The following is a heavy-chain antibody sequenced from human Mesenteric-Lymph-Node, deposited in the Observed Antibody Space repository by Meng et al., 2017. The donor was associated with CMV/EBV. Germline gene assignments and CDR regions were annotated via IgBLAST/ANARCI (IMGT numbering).Heavy chain of an antibody. J-gene: IGHJ4*02. CDR3: ASYYYGSGSYTYYFDY. CDR2: IDYSGST. CDR1: GSISSGGYY. Sequence: GSISSGGYYWSWIRQHPGKGLEWIGYIDYSGSTYYNPSLKSRVTISVDTSKNQFSLKLSSVTAADTAVYYCASYYYGSGSYTYYFDYWGQGTLVTVSS. V-gene: IGHV4-31*02. D-gene: IGHD3-10*01.